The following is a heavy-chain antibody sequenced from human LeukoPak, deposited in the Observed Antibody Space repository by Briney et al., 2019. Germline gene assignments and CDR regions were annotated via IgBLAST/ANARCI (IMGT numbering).Heavy chain of an antibody. CDR3: ARDGPRSSAPSEY. D-gene: IGHD3-10*01. V-gene: IGHV3-7*01. Sequence: GGSLRLSCAASGFTFSSYWMSWVRQAPGKGLEWVANIKQDGSEKYYVDSVKGRFTISRDNAKNSLFLQMNSLRAEDTAVYYCARDGPRSSAPSEYWGQGTLVTVSS. CDR1: GFTFSSYW. CDR2: IKQDGSEK. J-gene: IGHJ4*02.